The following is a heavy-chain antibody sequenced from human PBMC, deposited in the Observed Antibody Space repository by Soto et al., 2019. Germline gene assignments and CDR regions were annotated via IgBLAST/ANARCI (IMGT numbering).Heavy chain of an antibody. CDR3: ARSSDYNYYFDY. V-gene: IGHV3-21*01. D-gene: IGHD3-22*01. CDR2: LSSSSSYL. Sequence: EVQLVESGGGLVKPGGSLRLSCAASGFTLSSHAINWVRQAPGKGLEWVSFLSSSSSYLYYADSVKGRFTISRDNAKNSLYLQMNSLRAEDTAVYYCARSSDYNYYFDYWGQGALVTVSS. CDR1: GFTLSSHA. J-gene: IGHJ4*02.